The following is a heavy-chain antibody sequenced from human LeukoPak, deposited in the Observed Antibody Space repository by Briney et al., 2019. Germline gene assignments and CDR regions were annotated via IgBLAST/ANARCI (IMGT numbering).Heavy chain of an antibody. CDR1: GFTFRNYA. V-gene: IGHV3-23*01. CDR2: ISGSGSST. J-gene: IGHJ4*02. CDR3: AKYYYDSSGYYKGGDY. Sequence: PGGSLRLSCAASGFTFRNYAMNWVRQAPGKGLEWVSGISGSGSSTYYGDSVMGRFTISRDNSKNTLYLQMNSLRAEDTAVYYCAKYYYDSSGYYKGGDYWGQGTLVTVSS. D-gene: IGHD3-22*01.